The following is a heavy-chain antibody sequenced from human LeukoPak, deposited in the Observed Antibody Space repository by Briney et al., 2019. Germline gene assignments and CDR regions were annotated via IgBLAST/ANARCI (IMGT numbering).Heavy chain of an antibody. CDR3: ASDVVGYCSSTSCYELGY. Sequence: GGSLRLSCAASGFIFSDYYMSWIRQAPGKGLEWVSYISSSGTTIYYTDSVKGRFTISRDNAKNSLYLQMNSLRAEDTAVYYCASDVVGYCSSTSCYELGYWGQGTLVTVSS. CDR1: GFIFSDYY. CDR2: ISSSGTTI. D-gene: IGHD2-2*01. J-gene: IGHJ4*02. V-gene: IGHV3-11*04.